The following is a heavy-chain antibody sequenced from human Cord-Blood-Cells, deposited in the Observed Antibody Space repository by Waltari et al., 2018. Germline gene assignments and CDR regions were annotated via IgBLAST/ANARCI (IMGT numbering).Heavy chain of an antibody. CDR1: GFTCRDYY. J-gene: IGHJ3*02. D-gene: IGHD5-12*01. Sequence: QVQLVESGGGLVKPGGSLTLSCAASGFTCRDYYMSGIRRAPGKGLEWVSYIRSSGSTIYYADSVKGRFTISRDNAKNSLYLQMNSLRAEDTAVYYCAREGYSGYDDAFDIWGQGTMVTVSS. V-gene: IGHV3-11*04. CDR2: IRSSGSTI. CDR3: AREGYSGYDDAFDI.